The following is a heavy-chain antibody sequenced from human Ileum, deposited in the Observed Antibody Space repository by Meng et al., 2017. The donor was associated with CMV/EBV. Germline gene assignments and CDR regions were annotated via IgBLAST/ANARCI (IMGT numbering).Heavy chain of an antibody. CDR2: ISYDGSNK. D-gene: IGHD2-2*01. CDR3: ARGRGRYQPPTPIDY. V-gene: IGHV3-30*04. Sequence: SGFTFSSDDMHWVRQAPGKGLEWVAVISYDGSNKYYADSVKGRFTISRDNSKNTLYLQMNSLRAEDTAVYYCARGRGRYQPPTPIDYWGQGTLVTVSS. CDR1: GFTFSSDD. J-gene: IGHJ4*02.